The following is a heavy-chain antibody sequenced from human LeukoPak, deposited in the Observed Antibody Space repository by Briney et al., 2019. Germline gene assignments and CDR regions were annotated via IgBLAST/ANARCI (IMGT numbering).Heavy chain of an antibody. CDR2: IYTDGST. CDR3: ATYKQELAFDS. J-gene: IGHJ4*02. CDR1: GGPMYIYY. Sequence: SEPLSLTCTVSGGPMYIYYWTWIRQPAGRALEWIGRIYTDGSTNYNPSLKSRVTMSVDTSKKEFSLKLNSVTAADTAIYYCATYKQELAFDSWGQGTLVTVSS. V-gene: IGHV4-4*07. D-gene: IGHD6-13*01.